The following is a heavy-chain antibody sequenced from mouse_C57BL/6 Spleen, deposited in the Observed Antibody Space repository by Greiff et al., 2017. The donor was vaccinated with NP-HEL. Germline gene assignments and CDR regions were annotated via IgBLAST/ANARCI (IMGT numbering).Heavy chain of an antibody. J-gene: IGHJ4*01. V-gene: IGHV1-63*01. D-gene: IGHD1-1*01. CDR2: IYPGGGYT. CDR1: GYTFTNYW. Sequence: VQLQQSGAELVRPGTSVKMSCKASGYTFTNYWIGWAKQRPGHGLEWIGDIYPGGGYTNYNEKFKGKATLTADKSSSTAYMQFSSLTSEDTAIYYGAMYATVVAVVYAMDYWGQGTSVTVSS. CDR3: AMYATVVAVVYAMDY.